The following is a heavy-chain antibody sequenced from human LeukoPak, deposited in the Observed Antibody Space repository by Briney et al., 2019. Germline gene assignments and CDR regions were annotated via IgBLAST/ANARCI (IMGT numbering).Heavy chain of an antibody. CDR3: ARGRVSSSTWHSTYYYYFYMDV. V-gene: IGHV4-61*03. CDR2: IDHTGTT. CDR1: GYSISSGYY. Sequence: SETLSLTCTVSGYSISSGYYWGWIRQPPGKGLEWTGYIDHTGTTNYNPSLNGRVTISRDTSKNHFSLQLSSVTAADTAVYFCARGRVSSSTWHSTYYYYFYMDVWGKGTTVTVSS. J-gene: IGHJ6*03. D-gene: IGHD4-11*01.